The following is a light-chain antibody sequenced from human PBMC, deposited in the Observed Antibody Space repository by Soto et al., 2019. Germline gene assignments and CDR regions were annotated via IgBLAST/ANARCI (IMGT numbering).Light chain of an antibody. CDR2: GNS. CDR1: SSNIGAGYD. J-gene: IGLJ1*01. V-gene: IGLV1-40*01. CDR3: QSYDSCLSGSV. Sequence: QSLLTQPPSVSGAPGQRVTIFCTGSSSNIGAGYDVHWYQQLPGTAPNLLIYGNSNRPSGVPDRFSGSKSGTSASLAITGLQAEDEADYYCQSYDSCLSGSVVGTRTKLTVL.